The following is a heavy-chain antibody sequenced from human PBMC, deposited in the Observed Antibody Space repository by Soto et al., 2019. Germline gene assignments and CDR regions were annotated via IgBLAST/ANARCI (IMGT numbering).Heavy chain of an antibody. D-gene: IGHD3-22*01. V-gene: IGHV1-18*01. CDR1: GYSFISYG. CDR2: ISAYNGNT. Sequence: QVQLVQSGAEVKKPGASVKVSCKASGYSFISYGISWVRQAPGQGLEWMGWISAYNGNTNYAQKLQGRVTMTTDTSTSTAYMELRSLRSDDTAVYYCARRYYDSSGYYDNYYGMDVWGQGTTVTVSS. CDR3: ARRYYDSSGYYDNYYGMDV. J-gene: IGHJ6*02.